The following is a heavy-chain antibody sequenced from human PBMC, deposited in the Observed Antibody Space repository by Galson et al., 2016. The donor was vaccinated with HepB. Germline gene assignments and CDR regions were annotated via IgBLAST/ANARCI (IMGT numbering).Heavy chain of an antibody. Sequence: SETLSLTCSVSGGSIYPYFWNWLRQPPGKGLEWIAYIDYSGRTQYNPSLKSRVTMSVDTSKNQFSLNLSSMTAADTALYYCARDRLAADASWVAFDLWGQGTMVTVSS. V-gene: IGHV4-59*01. CDR2: IDYSGRT. J-gene: IGHJ3*01. D-gene: IGHD6-13*01. CDR3: ARDRLAADASWVAFDL. CDR1: GGSIYPYF.